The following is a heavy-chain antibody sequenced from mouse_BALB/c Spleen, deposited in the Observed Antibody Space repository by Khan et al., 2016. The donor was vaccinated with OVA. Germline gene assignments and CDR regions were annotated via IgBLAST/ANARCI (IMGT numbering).Heavy chain of an antibody. CDR3: ARGGGSGPAWVAY. Sequence: VQLKESGPGLVKPSQSLSLSCSVTAYSITSGYFWNWIRQFPGNKLEWMGYISYDGNSNYNPSLKNRISIISDTSRNQFFLKLISVTPEDTAPXCCARGGGSGPAWVAYWGQGTLVTVSA. V-gene: IGHV3-6*02. CDR1: AYSITSGYF. J-gene: IGHJ3*01. D-gene: IGHD3-1*01. CDR2: ISYDGNS.